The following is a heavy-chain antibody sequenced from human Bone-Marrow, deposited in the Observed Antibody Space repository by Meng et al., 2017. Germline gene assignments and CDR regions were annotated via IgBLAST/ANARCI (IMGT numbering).Heavy chain of an antibody. J-gene: IGHJ5*02. CDR2: INSDGSST. D-gene: IGHD6-13*01. Sequence: EVQLVESGGCLVHPGGSLRLSCAASGFTFSSYWMHWVRQAPGKGLVWVSRINSDGSSTNYADSVKGRFTVSRDNAKNTLDLQMNSLRAEDTAVYYCVRDRQQTNWFDPWGQGTLVTVSS. V-gene: IGHV3-74*01. CDR1: GFTFSSYW. CDR3: VRDRQQTNWFDP.